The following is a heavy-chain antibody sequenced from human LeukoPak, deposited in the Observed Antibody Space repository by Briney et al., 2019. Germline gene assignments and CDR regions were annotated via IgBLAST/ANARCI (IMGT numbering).Heavy chain of an antibody. V-gene: IGHV4-34*01. J-gene: IGHJ3*02. CDR3: ARNKLWPNDAFDI. CDR2: INHSGST. Sequence: SETLSLTCAVYGGSFSGYYWSWLRQPPGKGLEWIGEINHSGSTNYNPSLKSRVTISVDTSKNQFSLKLSSVTAADTAVYYCARNKLWPNDAFDIWGQGTMVTVSS. CDR1: GGSFSGYY. D-gene: IGHD3-10*01.